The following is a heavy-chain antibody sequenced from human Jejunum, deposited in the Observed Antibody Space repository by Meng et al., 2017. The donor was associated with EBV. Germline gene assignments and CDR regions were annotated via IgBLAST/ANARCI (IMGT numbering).Heavy chain of an antibody. V-gene: IGHV3-11*01. CDR1: GISFRDST. CDR2: IRSDDAGI. Sequence: VPLSESGGRLFKPGWSLRSSCAASGISFRDSTMTWVRQAPGTGLEWLSYIRSDDAGIFYADSVKGRFTMSKDYAKNSVFLQMNSLRVEDTAMYYCARDPYDDSRSDFDYWGQGTLVTVSS. D-gene: IGHD6-6*01. J-gene: IGHJ4*02. CDR3: ARDPYDDSRSDFDY.